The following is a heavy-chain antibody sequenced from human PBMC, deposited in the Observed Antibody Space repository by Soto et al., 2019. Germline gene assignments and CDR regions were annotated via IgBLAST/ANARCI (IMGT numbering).Heavy chain of an antibody. D-gene: IGHD3-3*01. CDR1: GYTFTNSG. V-gene: IGHV1-18*01. J-gene: IGHJ6*02. CDR2: ISTDNGNT. CDR3: ARDQGITTLGLYSMYYYGMDV. Sequence: ASVKVSCKASGYTFTNSGISWVRQAPGQGLEWMGWISTDNGNTNYAQHLQGRVSMTTDTSTSTAYMDLRSLRSDDAAVYYCARDQGITTLGLYSMYYYGMDVWG.